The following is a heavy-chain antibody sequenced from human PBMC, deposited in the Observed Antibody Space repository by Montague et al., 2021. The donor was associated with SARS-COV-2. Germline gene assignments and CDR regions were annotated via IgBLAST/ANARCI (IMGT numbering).Heavy chain of an antibody. CDR3: ARGDCGGSGCCYYYGIDD. V-gene: IGHV4-34*01. D-gene: IGHD2-15*01. J-gene: IGHJ6*02. CDR1: GGSLSGYH. Sequence: SETLSLTCAVYGGSLSGYHCSWIRQPPGRGLEWIGEANDSGQTNYNLSLKGRVTISVDTSKNQFSLRLRSVTAADTAVYYCARGDCGGSGCCYYYGIDDWGQGTPVTVSS. CDR2: ANDSGQT.